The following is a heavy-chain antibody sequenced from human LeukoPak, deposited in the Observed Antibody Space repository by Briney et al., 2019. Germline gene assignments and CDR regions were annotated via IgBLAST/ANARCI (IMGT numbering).Heavy chain of an antibody. CDR2: INHSGST. Sequence: SETLSLTCAVYGGSFSGYHWSWIRQPPGKGLEWIGEINHSGSTNYNPSLKSRVTISVDTSKNQFSLKLSSVTAADTAVYYCARGYCSGGSCYYYYGMDVWGKGTTVTVSS. J-gene: IGHJ6*04. D-gene: IGHD2-15*01. CDR3: ARGYCSGGSCYYYYGMDV. V-gene: IGHV4-34*01. CDR1: GGSFSGYH.